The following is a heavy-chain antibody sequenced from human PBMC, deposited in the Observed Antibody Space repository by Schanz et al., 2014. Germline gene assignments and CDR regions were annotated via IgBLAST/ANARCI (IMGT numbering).Heavy chain of an antibody. CDR1: GFTFNNFN. D-gene: IGHD6-6*01. CDR2: ISSSSSYI. J-gene: IGHJ6*02. CDR3: ATEGPRGTRHPINYYYAMDN. V-gene: IGHV3-21*01. Sequence: EVQLVESGGGLVKPGGSLRLSCAASGFTFNNFNMNWVRQAPGKGLEWVSSISSSSSYISYADSVKGRFTISRDNAKNSVFLQMNRLRAEDTAVYYCATEGPRGTRHPINYYYAMDNWGQGTKVTV.